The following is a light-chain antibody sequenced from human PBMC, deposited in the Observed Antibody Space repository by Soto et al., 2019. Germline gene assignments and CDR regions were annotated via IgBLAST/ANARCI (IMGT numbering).Light chain of an antibody. CDR2: AAS. Sequence: IRMTQSPSSFSASTGDRVTITCRASQGISSYLAWYQQKPGKAPKLLIYAASTLQSGVPSRFSGSGSGTDFTLTISCLQSEDFAVYYCQQYNNWWTFGQGTKVDI. CDR1: QGISSY. J-gene: IGKJ1*01. CDR3: QQYNNWWT. V-gene: IGKV1-8*01.